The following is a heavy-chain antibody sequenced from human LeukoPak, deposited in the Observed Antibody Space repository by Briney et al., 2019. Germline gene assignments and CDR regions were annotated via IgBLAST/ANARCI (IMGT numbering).Heavy chain of an antibody. V-gene: IGHV4-61*01. Sequence: SETLSLTCTVSGGSVSSGSYYWSWIRQPPGKGLEWIGYIYYSGSTNYNPSFKSRVTISVDTSKNQFSLKLSSVTAADTAVYYCARVGPTTDYYLDYWGQGTLVTVSS. CDR1: GGSVSSGSYY. D-gene: IGHD1-14*01. J-gene: IGHJ4*02. CDR3: ARVGPTTDYYLDY. CDR2: IYYSGST.